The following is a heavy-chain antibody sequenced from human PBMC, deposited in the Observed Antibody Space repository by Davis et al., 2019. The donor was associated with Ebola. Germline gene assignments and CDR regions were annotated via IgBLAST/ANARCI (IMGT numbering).Heavy chain of an antibody. CDR2: ISTGSGTI. V-gene: IGHV3-48*02. CDR3: TRTDGLDY. J-gene: IGHJ4*02. D-gene: IGHD2-21*02. Sequence: GGSLRLSCAASGFTFSSYAMSWVRQAPGKGLEWVSYISTGSGTIYYADSVKGRFTISRDNAKNSLYLQMNSLRDEDTAVYYCTRTDGLDYWGQGTLVTVSS. CDR1: GFTFSSYA.